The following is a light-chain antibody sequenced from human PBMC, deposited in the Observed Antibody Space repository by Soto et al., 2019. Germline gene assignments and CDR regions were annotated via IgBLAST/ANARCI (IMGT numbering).Light chain of an antibody. CDR2: GNS. CDR3: QYYDSSVSKVV. Sequence: QPVLTQPPSVSGAPGQRVTISCTGSSSNIGAGYDVHWYQQLPGTAPKLLIYGNSNRPSGVPDRFSGSKSGTSASLAITGLQAEDEADYYCQYYDSSVSKVVFGGGTKLTVL. J-gene: IGLJ2*01. CDR1: SSNIGAGYD. V-gene: IGLV1-40*01.